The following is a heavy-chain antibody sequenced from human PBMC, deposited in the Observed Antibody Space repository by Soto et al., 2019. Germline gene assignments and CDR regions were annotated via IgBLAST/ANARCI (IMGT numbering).Heavy chain of an antibody. CDR1: GGSISSSSYY. V-gene: IGHV4-39*01. Sequence: QLQLQESGPGLVKPSETLSLTCTVSGGSISSSSYYWGWIRQPPGKGLEWIGSIYYSGSTYYNPSLKSRVSISVDTSKNQFSLKLSSVTAADTAVYYCARHSSFKYYGSGNYYGMDVWGQGTTVTVSS. D-gene: IGHD3-10*01. CDR2: IYYSGST. J-gene: IGHJ6*02. CDR3: ARHSSFKYYGSGNYYGMDV.